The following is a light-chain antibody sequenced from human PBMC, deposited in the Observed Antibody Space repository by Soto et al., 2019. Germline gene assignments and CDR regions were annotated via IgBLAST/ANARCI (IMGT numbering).Light chain of an antibody. Sequence: IQMTQSPSSLSASVGDRVTITCRASQSISSYLNWYQQKPGKAPKLLIYAASNLQSGVPSRFGGSGSGTDFTLTISSLQPEDFATYYCQQSYSTPPTFGQGTKVDIK. CDR1: QSISSY. CDR3: QQSYSTPPT. J-gene: IGKJ1*01. CDR2: AAS. V-gene: IGKV1-39*01.